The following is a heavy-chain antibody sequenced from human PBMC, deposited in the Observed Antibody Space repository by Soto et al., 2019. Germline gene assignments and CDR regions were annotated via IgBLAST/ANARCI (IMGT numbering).Heavy chain of an antibody. CDR1: GGSISSGDYC. Sequence: PSETLSLTCTVSGGSISSGDYCWTWIRQPPGKGLEWIGYIYDSGSTYDNPSLRNRLTISVDTSKNQSSLKLSLVTAADTAVYYCASARLHYRTIDYWGQGTLVTVSS. CDR3: ASARLHYRTIDY. V-gene: IGHV4-30-4*01. D-gene: IGHD4-4*01. CDR2: IYDSGST. J-gene: IGHJ4*02.